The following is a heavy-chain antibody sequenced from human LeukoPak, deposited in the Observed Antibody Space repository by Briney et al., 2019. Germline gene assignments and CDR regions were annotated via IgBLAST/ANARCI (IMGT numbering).Heavy chain of an antibody. J-gene: IGHJ6*02. Sequence: GGSLRLSCAASGFTFSDYWMHWVRQAPGKGLVWVSRINSDGSSTRYADSVKGRFTISRDNAKNTLYLQMNSLRAEDTAVYYCARGLLSNRDYGMDVWGQGTTVTVSS. CDR2: INSDGSST. V-gene: IGHV3-74*01. CDR3: ARGLLSNRDYGMDV. CDR1: GFTFSDYW. D-gene: IGHD1/OR15-1a*01.